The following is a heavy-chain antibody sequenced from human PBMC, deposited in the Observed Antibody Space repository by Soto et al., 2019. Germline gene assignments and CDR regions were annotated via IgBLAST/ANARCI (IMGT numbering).Heavy chain of an antibody. CDR2: IYRTGMT. CDR3: PTSRRTEADGFTLDS. V-gene: IGHV4-4*02. J-gene: IGHJ4*02. Sequence: SETLSLTCAVSGGSFTSNNWWTWVRQPPGQGLECVGEIYRTGMTKYNPSPKSGVTIPLDKSENQFSLKLSSVNAADPAVYYRPTSRRTEADGFTLDSWRRGTLVTVSS. D-gene: IGHD6-13*01. CDR1: GGSFTSNNW.